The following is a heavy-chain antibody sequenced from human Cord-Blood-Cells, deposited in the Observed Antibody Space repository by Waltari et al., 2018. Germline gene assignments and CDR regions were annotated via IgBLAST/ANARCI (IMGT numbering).Heavy chain of an antibody. CDR3: ARSAAMGVFDY. D-gene: IGHD2-2*01. Sequence: QVQLQQWGAGLLKPSETLSLTCAVYGGSFSGYYWSWIRQPPGKGLEWIGEINHSGSTNYNPSLKSRVTISVDTSKNQCSLKLSSVTAADTAVYYCARSAAMGVFDYWGQGTLVTVSS. CDR2: INHSGST. J-gene: IGHJ4*02. V-gene: IGHV4-34*01. CDR1: GGSFSGYY.